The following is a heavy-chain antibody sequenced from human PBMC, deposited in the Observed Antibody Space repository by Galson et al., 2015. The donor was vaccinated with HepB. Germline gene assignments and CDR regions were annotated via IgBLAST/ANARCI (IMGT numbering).Heavy chain of an antibody. CDR3: ARDDSGSYRYGMDV. CDR2: INTNTGNP. Sequence: SCKASGYTFTRHAITWVRQAPGQGLEWMGWINTNTGNPTYAQGFTGRFVFFLDTSVSTAYVQISSLKTEDTAVYYCARDDSGSYRYGMDVWGQGTTVTVS. V-gene: IGHV7-4-1*02. D-gene: IGHD1-26*01. CDR1: GYTFTRHA. J-gene: IGHJ6*02.